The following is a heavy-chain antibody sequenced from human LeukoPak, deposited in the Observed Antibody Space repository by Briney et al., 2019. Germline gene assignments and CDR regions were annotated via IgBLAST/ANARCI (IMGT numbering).Heavy chain of an antibody. CDR1: GGSISGYY. CDR3: ARHYYDSSGYYYFDY. J-gene: IGHJ4*02. Sequence: PSETLSLTCTVSGGSISGYYWSWIRQPRGKGLEYMGYIYYSGSTDYNPFLESRITISVDTSKNQFSLKLSSVTAADTAVYYCARHYYDSSGYYYFDYWGQGTLVTVSS. D-gene: IGHD3-22*01. V-gene: IGHV4-59*08. CDR2: IYYSGST.